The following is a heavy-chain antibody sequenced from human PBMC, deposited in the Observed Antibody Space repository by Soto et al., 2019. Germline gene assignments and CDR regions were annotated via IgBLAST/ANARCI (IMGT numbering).Heavy chain of an antibody. CDR3: ASINYGDYTPQY. CDR2: INHSGST. Sequence: QVQLQQWGAGLLKSSETLSLTCAVYGGSFSGYYWSWIRQPPGKGLEWIGEINHSGSTNYNPSLKSRVTISVDTSKNQFSLKLSSVTAAHTAVYYCASINYGDYTPQYWGQGTLVTVSS. V-gene: IGHV4-34*01. D-gene: IGHD4-17*01. J-gene: IGHJ4*02. CDR1: GGSFSGYY.